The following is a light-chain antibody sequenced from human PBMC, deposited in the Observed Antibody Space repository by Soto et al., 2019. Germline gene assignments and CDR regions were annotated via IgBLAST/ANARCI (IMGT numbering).Light chain of an antibody. J-gene: IGLJ3*02. CDR1: SSDVGDYNY. Sequence: QSALTQPASVSGSPGQSITISCTGSSSDVGDYNYVSWYQQHPGRAPKLIIYEVTNRPSGVSSRFSGSKSGNTASLSISGLQPEDEADYYCSSHTNNSPLFGGGTKLTVL. CDR2: EVT. CDR3: SSHTNNSPL. V-gene: IGLV2-14*01.